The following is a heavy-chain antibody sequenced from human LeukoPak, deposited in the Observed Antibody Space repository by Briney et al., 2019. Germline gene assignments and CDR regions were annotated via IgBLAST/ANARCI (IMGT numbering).Heavy chain of an antibody. CDR3: ARDWGRYYDSSGYFGY. J-gene: IGHJ4*02. D-gene: IGHD3-22*01. CDR2: IIPIFGTA. CDR1: GGTFSSYA. V-gene: IGHV1-69*13. Sequence: ASVKVSCKASGGTFSSYAISWVRQAPGQGLEWMGGIIPIFGTANYAQKFQGRVTITADESTSTAYMELSSLRSEDTAVYYCARDWGRYYDSSGYFGYWGQGTLVTVSS.